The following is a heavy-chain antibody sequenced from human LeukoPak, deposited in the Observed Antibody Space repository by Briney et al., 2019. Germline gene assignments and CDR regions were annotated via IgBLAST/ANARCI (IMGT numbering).Heavy chain of an antibody. CDR2: IYPGDSDT. Sequence: KDGESLKISCKGSGYRFTNYWIGWVRQMPGKGLEWMGIIYPGDSDTRYSPSFQGQVTISADKSISTAYLQWSSLQASDTAMYYCARHKGGSGWSFDYWGQGTLVTVSS. CDR3: ARHKGGSGWSFDY. J-gene: IGHJ4*02. D-gene: IGHD6-19*01. V-gene: IGHV5-51*01. CDR1: GYRFTNYW.